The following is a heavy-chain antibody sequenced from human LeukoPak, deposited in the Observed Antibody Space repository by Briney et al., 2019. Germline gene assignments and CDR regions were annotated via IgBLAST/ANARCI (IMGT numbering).Heavy chain of an antibody. CDR1: GGSISSGDYY. D-gene: IGHD4-11*01. CDR3: ARDRGLTTPFDY. Sequence: SETLSLTCTVSGGSISSGDYYWSWIRQPPGKGLEWIGYIYYSGSTYYNPSLKSRVTISVDTSKNQFSLKLSSVTAADTAVYYCARDRGLTTPFDYWGQGTLVTVSS. J-gene: IGHJ4*02. V-gene: IGHV4-30-4*01. CDR2: IYYSGST.